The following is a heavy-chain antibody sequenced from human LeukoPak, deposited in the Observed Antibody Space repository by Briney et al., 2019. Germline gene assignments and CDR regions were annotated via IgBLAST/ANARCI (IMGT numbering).Heavy chain of an antibody. CDR2: VNPSGGST. CDR1: GYTFTSYY. J-gene: IGHJ5*02. D-gene: IGHD6-19*01. Sequence: GASVKVSCKASGYTFTSYYMHWVRQAPGQGLEWMGIVNPSGGSTSYAQKFQGRVTMTRDMSTSTVYMGLSSLRSEDTAVYYCARDGTYSSGWHNWFDPWGQGTLVTVSS. V-gene: IGHV1-46*01. CDR3: ARDGTYSSGWHNWFDP.